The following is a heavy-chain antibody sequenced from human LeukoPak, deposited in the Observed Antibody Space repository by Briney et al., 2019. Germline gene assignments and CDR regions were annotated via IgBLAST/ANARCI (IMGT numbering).Heavy chain of an antibody. CDR3: ARFESVAATGTFDY. D-gene: IGHD6-19*01. CDR2: ISGSGGST. Sequence: PGGSLRLSCAASGFTFSSYAMSWVRQAPGKGLEWVSAISGSGGSTYYADSVKGRFTISRDNSKNTLYLQMGSLRPEDVAVYYCARFESVAATGTFDYWGQGTLVTVSS. V-gene: IGHV3-23*01. CDR1: GFTFSSYA. J-gene: IGHJ4*02.